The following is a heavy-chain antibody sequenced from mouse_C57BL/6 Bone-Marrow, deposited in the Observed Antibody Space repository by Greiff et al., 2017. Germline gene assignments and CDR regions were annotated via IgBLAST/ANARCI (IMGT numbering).Heavy chain of an antibody. CDR1: GYTFTNYW. J-gene: IGHJ4*01. Sequence: QVQLKQPGAELVKPGASVKLSCKASGYTFTNYWMHWVKQRPGQGLEWIGMMHPNGGSPDYNEKFKSDATLSVDKSSRTAYMELSSLTSEDSAVYYCARSYDYDDYTMDYWGQGTSVTVSS. CDR3: ARSYDYDDYTMDY. CDR2: MHPNGGSP. V-gene: IGHV1-64*01. D-gene: IGHD2-4*01.